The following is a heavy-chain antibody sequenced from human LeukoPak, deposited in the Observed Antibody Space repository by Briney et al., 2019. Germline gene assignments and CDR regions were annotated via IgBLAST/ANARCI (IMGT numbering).Heavy chain of an antibody. D-gene: IGHD5-12*01. Sequence: SETLSLTCNVSGDSFSSYSWDWVRQPPGKGLEWIGYVFSRSNTNYNPSLKSRATISLDTSKNHLYLQLHSVTAADTAVYFCARSGYRDYKYLDYFDYWGRGTLVTVSS. CDR1: GDSFSSYS. CDR3: ARSGYRDYKYLDYFDY. J-gene: IGHJ4*02. V-gene: IGHV4-4*08. CDR2: VFSRSNT.